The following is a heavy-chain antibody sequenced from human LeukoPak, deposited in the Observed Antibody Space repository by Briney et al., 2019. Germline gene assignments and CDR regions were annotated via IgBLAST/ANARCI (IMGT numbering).Heavy chain of an antibody. V-gene: IGHV4-34*01. J-gene: IGHJ4*02. D-gene: IGHD6-6*01. Sequence: SETLSLTCAVSGYSISSGYYWSWSRQPPGKGLEWIGEINHSGSTNYNPSLKSRVTISVDTSKNQFSLKLSSVTAADTAVYYCAREPIAARTLDYWGQGTLVTVSS. CDR2: INHSGST. CDR1: GYSISSGYY. CDR3: AREPIAARTLDY.